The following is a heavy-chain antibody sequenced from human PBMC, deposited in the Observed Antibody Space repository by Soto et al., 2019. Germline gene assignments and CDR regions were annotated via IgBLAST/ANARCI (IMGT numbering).Heavy chain of an antibody. CDR1: GFTFGSYA. Sequence: PGGSLRLSCAASGFTFGSYAINWVRQAPGKGLEWVSAIGGGVGDTYYADSVKGRFTISRDNSKKTLYLQINSLRAEDTAVYYCAREDHSTYNYWGQGTLVTVSS. D-gene: IGHD4-4*01. J-gene: IGHJ4*02. CDR2: IGGGVGDT. V-gene: IGHV3-23*01. CDR3: AREDHSTYNY.